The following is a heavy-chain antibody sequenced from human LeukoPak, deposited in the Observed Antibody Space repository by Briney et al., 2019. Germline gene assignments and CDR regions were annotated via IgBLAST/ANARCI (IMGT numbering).Heavy chain of an antibody. CDR3: ARPNGSGSYLKSYYYYMDV. CDR2: IIPIFGTA. Sequence: GASVKVSCKASGYTFTSYDINWVRQATGQGLEWMGGIIPIFGTANYAQKFQGRVTIAADESTSTAYMELSSLRSEDTAVYYCARPNGSGSYLKSYYYYMDVWGKGTTVTVSS. V-gene: IGHV1-69*13. D-gene: IGHD3-10*01. CDR1: GYTFTSYD. J-gene: IGHJ6*03.